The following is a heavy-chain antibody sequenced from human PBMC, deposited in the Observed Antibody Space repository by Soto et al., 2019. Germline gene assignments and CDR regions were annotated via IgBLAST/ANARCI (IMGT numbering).Heavy chain of an antibody. CDR2: IYPGDSDT. CDR3: ARDLGYCSGGSCYTGVRSGNSGMDG. Sequence: PGVSLKISCKGSGYSFTSYWIGWVLQIPWKGLEWMGIIYPGDSDTRYSPSFQGQVTISADKSISTAYLQWSSLKASDTAVYYCARDLGYCSGGSCYTGVRSGNSGMDGLCKGTTLTISS. J-gene: IGHJ6*04. D-gene: IGHD2-15*01. CDR1: GYSFTSYW. V-gene: IGHV5-51*01.